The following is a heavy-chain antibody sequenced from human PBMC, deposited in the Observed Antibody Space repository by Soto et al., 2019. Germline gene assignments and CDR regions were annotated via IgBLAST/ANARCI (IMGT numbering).Heavy chain of an antibody. CDR3: ARELNTDSCAYYFSAH. J-gene: IGHJ4*02. D-gene: IGHD3-22*01. Sequence: PSVKVSCKTSGYTFTAYGLAWLRQAPGQRPEWMGWVGTNNDNTNYAEKFQGRVTMTTDTSTATTYMELRSLRSDDTAVYYCARELNTDSCAYYFSAHWGQGTPVTVST. CDR1: GYTFTAYG. V-gene: IGHV1-18*01. CDR2: VGTNNDNT.